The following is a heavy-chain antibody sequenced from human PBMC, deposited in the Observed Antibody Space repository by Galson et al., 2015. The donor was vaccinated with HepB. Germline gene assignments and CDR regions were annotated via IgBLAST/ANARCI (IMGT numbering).Heavy chain of an antibody. D-gene: IGHD2-15*01. J-gene: IGHJ4*02. V-gene: IGHV1-18*04. CDR2: ITAYNGNT. Sequence: SVKVSCKASGYTFTSDGITWVRQAPGQGLEWMGWITAYNGNTDYTQSLQGRVTMTTDTSASTAYMELRSLRSDDTAVYYCGRLRCTGGRCYSADYWGQGTLVTVSS. CDR1: GYTFTSDG. CDR3: GRLRCTGGRCYSADY.